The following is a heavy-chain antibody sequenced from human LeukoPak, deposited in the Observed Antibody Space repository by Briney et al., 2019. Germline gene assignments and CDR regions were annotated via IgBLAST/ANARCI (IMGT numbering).Heavy chain of an antibody. J-gene: IGHJ4*02. Sequence: GGSLRLSCAASGCTFSANSMNGVRQAPGKGLEWVSYISSSSATIYYADSVKGRFTISRDNAKNSLFLQMNSLRDEDTAVYYCGRDMGCDRFYNCRGQGTLVTVSS. CDR3: GRDMGCDRFYNC. D-gene: IGHD1-20*01. CDR1: GCTFSANS. V-gene: IGHV3-48*02. CDR2: ISSSSATI.